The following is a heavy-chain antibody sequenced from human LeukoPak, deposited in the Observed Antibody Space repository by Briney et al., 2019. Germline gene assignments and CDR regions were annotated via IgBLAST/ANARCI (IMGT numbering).Heavy chain of an antibody. CDR3: AKDLSDYGVHPYYYYYGMDV. CDR2: ISYDGSNK. Sequence: GGSLRLSCAASGFTFSSYGMHWVRQAPGKGLEWVAVISYDGSNKYYADSVKGRFTISRDNSKNTLYLQMNSLRAEDTAVYYCAKDLSDYGVHPYYYYYGMDVWGQGTTVTVSS. CDR1: GFTFSSYG. J-gene: IGHJ6*02. V-gene: IGHV3-30*18. D-gene: IGHD4-17*01.